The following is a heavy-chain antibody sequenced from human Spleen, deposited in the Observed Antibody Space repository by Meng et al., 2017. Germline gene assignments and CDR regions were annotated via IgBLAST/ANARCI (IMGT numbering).Heavy chain of an antibody. Sequence: QVQLVQSGAEVKKPGASGKVSCKDSGYTFTGYYMHWVRQAPGQGLEWMGRINPNSGGTNYAQKFQGRVTMTRDTSISTAYMELSRLRSDDTAVYYCARGTYCTNGVCNFLGLDYWGQGTLVTVSS. D-gene: IGHD2-8*01. CDR1: GYTFTGYY. CDR3: ARGTYCTNGVCNFLGLDY. V-gene: IGHV1-2*06. J-gene: IGHJ4*02. CDR2: INPNSGGT.